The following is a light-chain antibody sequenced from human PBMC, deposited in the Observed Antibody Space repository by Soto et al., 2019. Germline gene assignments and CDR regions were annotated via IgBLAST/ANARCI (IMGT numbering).Light chain of an antibody. V-gene: IGKV3-20*01. J-gene: IGKJ1*01. CDR1: QSVSSNY. CDR2: GAS. CDR3: QQSYSTPTWP. Sequence: EIVLTQSPGTLSLSPGERATLSCRASQSVSSNYLAWYQQKPGQAPRLLMYGASSRATGIPDRFSGSGSGTDFTLTISSLQPEDFATYYCQQSYSTPTWPFGQGTKVAIK.